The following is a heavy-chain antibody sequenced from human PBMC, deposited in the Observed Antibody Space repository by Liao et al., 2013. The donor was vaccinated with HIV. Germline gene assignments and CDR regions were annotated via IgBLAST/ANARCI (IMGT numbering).Heavy chain of an antibody. Sequence: QVQLQESGPGLVKPSQTLSLTCTVSGASISSGTYYWSWIRQAAGKRLEWIGRIYTSGSTNYNTSLKSRVTISVDTSKNQFSLKLSSVTAADTAVYYCARPSSDNVLRSLEWSYWGQGTLVTVSS. V-gene: IGHV4-61*02. CDR1: GASISSGTYY. J-gene: IGHJ4*02. CDR3: ARPSSDNVLRSLEWSY. D-gene: IGHD3-3*01. CDR2: IYTSGST.